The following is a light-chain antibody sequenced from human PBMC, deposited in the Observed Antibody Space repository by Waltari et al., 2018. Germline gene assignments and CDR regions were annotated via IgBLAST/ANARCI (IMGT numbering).Light chain of an antibody. J-gene: IGLJ3*02. CDR2: NSN. CDR1: SLNVESNA. Sequence: QSVLTQPPSASGTPGQRVTIYCSGSSLNVESNAVTWYQHLPVTTPKPLIYNSNYRPSGVPDRFSGSTSGTSASLAISGLQSEDEAEYCCAAWDDSRSGWVFGGGTKVTVL. V-gene: IGLV1-44*01. CDR3: AAWDDSRSGWV.